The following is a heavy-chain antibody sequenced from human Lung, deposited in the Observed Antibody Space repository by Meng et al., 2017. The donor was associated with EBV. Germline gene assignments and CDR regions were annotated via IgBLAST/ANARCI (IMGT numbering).Heavy chain of an antibody. J-gene: IGHJ4*02. Sequence: HVHLPHGGAGPLKPTETVPLTCGVYGESLCDYYWTWIRQPPGKGLEWIGEIKESEGANYNPSLKSRVSISLDTSRDQFSLTLNSVTAADTAVYYCVRGLDNWNILVFDYWGQGALVTVSS. CDR1: GESLCDYY. CDR2: IKESEGA. V-gene: IGHV4-34*01. D-gene: IGHD1/OR15-1a*01. CDR3: VRGLDNWNILVFDY.